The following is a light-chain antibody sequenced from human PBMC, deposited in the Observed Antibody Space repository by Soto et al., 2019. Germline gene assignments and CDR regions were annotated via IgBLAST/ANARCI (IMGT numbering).Light chain of an antibody. V-gene: IGKV1-5*03. J-gene: IGKJ2*01. CDR1: QSINSW. CDR3: QQYYSYSYT. CDR2: QAS. Sequence: DIQMTQSPSTLSASVGDRVTITCRASQSINSWLAWFQQKPGKAPKLLIYQASSLESGVPSRFSGSGSGTEFTLTISSLQPDDFATYFCQQYYSYSYTFGQGTKLEIK.